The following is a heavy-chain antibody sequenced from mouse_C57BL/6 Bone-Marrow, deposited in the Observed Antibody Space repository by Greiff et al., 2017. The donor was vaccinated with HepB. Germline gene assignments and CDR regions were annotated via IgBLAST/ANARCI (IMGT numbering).Heavy chain of an antibody. CDR1: GFNIKDDY. Sequence: EVQLQQSGAELVRPGASVKLSCTASGFNIKDDYMHWVKQRPEQGLEWIGWIDPENGDTEYAPKFQGKATITADTSSNTAYLQLSSLTSEDTAVYYCTTIVTTGYYYALDYCGEGTSVTVSS. CDR2: IDPENGDT. J-gene: IGHJ4*01. D-gene: IGHD2-5*01. V-gene: IGHV14-4*01. CDR3: TTIVTTGYYYALDY.